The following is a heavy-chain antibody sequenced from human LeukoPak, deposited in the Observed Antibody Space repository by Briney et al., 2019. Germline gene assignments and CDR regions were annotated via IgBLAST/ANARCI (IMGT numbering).Heavy chain of an antibody. CDR2: ISSSGSTI. CDR3: ASFGDIVVVPAAP. CDR1: GFTFSSYE. V-gene: IGHV3-48*03. Sequence: GGSLRLSCAASGFTFSSYEMNWVRQAPGKGLEWVSYISSSGSTIYYADSVKGRFTISRDNAKNSLYLQMNSLRAKDTAVYYCASFGDIVVVPAAPWGQGTLVTVSS. J-gene: IGHJ5*02. D-gene: IGHD2-2*01.